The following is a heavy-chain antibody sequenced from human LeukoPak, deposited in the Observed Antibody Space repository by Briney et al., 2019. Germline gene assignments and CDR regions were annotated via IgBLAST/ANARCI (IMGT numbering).Heavy chain of an antibody. Sequence: GGSLRLSCAASGFTVSSNYMSWVRQAPGKGLEWVSVIYPGGSALYAESVQGRSTISRDISQNIVYLQINNLRAEDTAVYHCARDRRSGLGHAFDVWGQGTMVTVAS. CDR3: ARDRRSGLGHAFDV. J-gene: IGHJ3*01. D-gene: IGHD3-3*01. CDR2: IYPGGSA. CDR1: GFTVSSNY. V-gene: IGHV3-53*01.